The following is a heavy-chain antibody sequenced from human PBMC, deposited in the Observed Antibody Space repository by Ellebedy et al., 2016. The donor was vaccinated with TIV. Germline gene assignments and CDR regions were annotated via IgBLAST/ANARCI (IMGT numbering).Heavy chain of an antibody. CDR3: TRAVSRITMMFDY. CDR1: GFTFGDYA. Sequence: GESLKISCTASGFTFGDYAMSWFRQAPGKGLEWVGFIRSKAYGGTTEYAASVKGRFTISRDDSKSIAYLQMNSLKTEDTDVYYCTRAVSRITMMFDYWGQGTLVTVSS. J-gene: IGHJ4*02. V-gene: IGHV3-49*03. D-gene: IGHD3-22*01. CDR2: IRSKAYGGTT.